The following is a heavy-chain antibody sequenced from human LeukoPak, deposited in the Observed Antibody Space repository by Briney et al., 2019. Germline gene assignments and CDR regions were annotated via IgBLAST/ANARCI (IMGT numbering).Heavy chain of an antibody. CDR1: GYNFFGYG. CDR3: ARDCIGCHGFDS. J-gene: IGHJ4*02. CDR2: VSAYADNT. V-gene: IGHV1-18*01. D-gene: IGHD1-26*01. Sequence: ASVKVSCKASGYNFFGYGITWVRQAPGQGLEWMGWVSAYADNTNYVQKSQGRVTMTTDTSTSTAYMELRSLRSDDTAVYYCARDCIGCHGFDSWGQGTLVTVSS.